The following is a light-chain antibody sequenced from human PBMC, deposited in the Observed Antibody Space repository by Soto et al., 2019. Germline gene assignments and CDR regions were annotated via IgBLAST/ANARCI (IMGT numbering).Light chain of an antibody. CDR1: SSNIGSNS. CDR2: RAD. CDR3: AEGDDIVSGLV. V-gene: IGLV1-47*01. J-gene: IGLJ2*01. Sequence: QSVLTQPPSASGTPGQTVTISCSGRSSNIGSNSVYWYQQLPGTAPRLLMYRADQRPSGVPDRFSGSKSGTSASLAISGLRSEDEADYYCAEGDDIVSGLVFGGGTKVTVL.